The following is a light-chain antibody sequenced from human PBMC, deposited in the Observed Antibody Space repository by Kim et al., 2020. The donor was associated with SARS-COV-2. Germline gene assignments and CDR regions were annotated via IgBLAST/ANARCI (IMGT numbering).Light chain of an antibody. CDR1: EVDVGSYTH. V-gene: IGLV2-14*04. Sequence: SITLACTASEVDVGSYTHVSCHQQYPGKAPKIMIYHVTKRPSGVSNRLSGSKSGNTASLTISGLQAEDEADYYCSSYTSTNTLVFGGGTQLTVL. CDR2: HVT. CDR3: SSYTSTNTLV. J-gene: IGLJ2*01.